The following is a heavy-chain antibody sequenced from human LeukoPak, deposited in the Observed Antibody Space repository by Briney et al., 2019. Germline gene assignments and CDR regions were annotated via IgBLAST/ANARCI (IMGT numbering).Heavy chain of an antibody. J-gene: IGHJ3*02. V-gene: IGHV1-46*01. CDR3: ARPDIYDFWSGSPHADDAFDI. D-gene: IGHD3-3*01. Sequence: ASVTVSCKASGYTFTSYSMHWVRQAPGQGLEWMGIINPSGGSTSYAQKFQGRVTMTRDTSTSTVYMELSRLRSDDTAVYYCARPDIYDFWSGSPHADDAFDIWGQGTMVTVSS. CDR1: GYTFTSYS. CDR2: INPSGGST.